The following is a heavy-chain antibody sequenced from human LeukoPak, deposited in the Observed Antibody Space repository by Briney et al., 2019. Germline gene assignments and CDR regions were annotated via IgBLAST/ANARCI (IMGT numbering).Heavy chain of an antibody. CDR3: ARSSGSRDRRAFDI. Sequence: GGSLRLSCAASGFTFSSYSMNWVRQAPGKGLEWVSSISSSSSYIYYADSVKGRFTISRDNAKNLLYLQMNSLRAEDTAVYYCARSSGSRDRRAFDIWGQGTMVTVSS. D-gene: IGHD3-10*01. J-gene: IGHJ3*02. V-gene: IGHV3-21*01. CDR2: ISSSSSYI. CDR1: GFTFSSYS.